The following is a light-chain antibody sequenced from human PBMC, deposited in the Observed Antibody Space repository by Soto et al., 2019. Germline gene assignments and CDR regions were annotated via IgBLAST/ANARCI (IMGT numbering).Light chain of an antibody. CDR3: QQYGDWPLT. CDR1: QSVGNN. CDR2: ATS. J-gene: IGKJ4*01. V-gene: IGKV3-15*01. Sequence: EIVLTQSPATLSVSPGERATPSCRAGQSVGNNFAWYQQKPGQAPRLLIFATSTRATGVPARFSGSGSGTEFTLTISSLQSEDFAVYYCQQYGDWPLTFGGGAKVEIE.